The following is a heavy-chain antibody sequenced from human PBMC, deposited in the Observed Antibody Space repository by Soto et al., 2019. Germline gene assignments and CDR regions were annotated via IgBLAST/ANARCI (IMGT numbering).Heavy chain of an antibody. CDR2: IIPIFGTA. V-gene: IGHV1-69*06. J-gene: IGHJ5*02. D-gene: IGHD3-10*01. CDR1: GGTFSSYA. Sequence: GASVKVSGKASGGTFSSYAISWVRQAPGQGLEWMGGIIPIFGTANYAQKFQGRVTITADKSTSTAYMELSSLRSEDTAVYYCATSPKGYYGSGSYPFDPWGQGTLVTVSS. CDR3: ATSPKGYYGSGSYPFDP.